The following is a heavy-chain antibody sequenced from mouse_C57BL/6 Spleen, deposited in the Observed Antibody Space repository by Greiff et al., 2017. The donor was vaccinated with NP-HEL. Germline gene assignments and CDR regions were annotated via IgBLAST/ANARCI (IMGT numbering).Heavy chain of an antibody. CDR2: IYPGSGST. CDR1: GYTFTSYW. CDR3: ARGDYDGSSYVDYYAMDY. D-gene: IGHD1-1*01. V-gene: IGHV1-55*01. Sequence: QVQLQQPGAELVKPGASVKMSCKASGYTFTSYWITWVKQRPGQGLEWIGDIYPGSGSTNYNEKFKSKATLTVDTSSSTAYMQLSSLTSEDSAVYDCARGDYDGSSYVDYYAMDYWGQGTSVTVSS. J-gene: IGHJ4*01.